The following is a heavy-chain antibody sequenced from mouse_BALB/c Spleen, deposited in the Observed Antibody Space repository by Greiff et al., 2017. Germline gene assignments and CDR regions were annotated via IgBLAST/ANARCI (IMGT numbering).Heavy chain of an antibody. CDR2: ICSGGSYT. Sequence: EVKVVESGGGLVQPGGSLKLSCAASGFTFSSYGMSWVRQTPDKRLEWVATICSGGSYTYYPDSVKGRFTISRDNAKNTLYLQMSSLKSEDTAMYYCARQDGSSYVVAYWGQGTLVTVSA. D-gene: IGHD1-1*01. CDR3: ARQDGSSYVVAY. J-gene: IGHJ3*01. CDR1: GFTFSSYG. V-gene: IGHV5-6*03.